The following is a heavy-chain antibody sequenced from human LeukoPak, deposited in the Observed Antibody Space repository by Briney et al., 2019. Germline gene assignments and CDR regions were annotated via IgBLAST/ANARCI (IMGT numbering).Heavy chain of an antibody. D-gene: IGHD3-22*01. CDR3: ARDLVHYYDSSGYYPHDAFDL. V-gene: IGHV4-4*07. Sequence: SETLSLTCFVSGDSISAYYWTWIRQPAGKGLEWVGRIHPSGGTNYNPSLKSRLFMSLDTSNNQLSLKLTSVTAADTAVYYCARDLVHYYDSSGYYPHDAFDLWGQGIKVAVSS. CDR2: IHPSGGT. CDR1: GDSISAYY. J-gene: IGHJ3*01.